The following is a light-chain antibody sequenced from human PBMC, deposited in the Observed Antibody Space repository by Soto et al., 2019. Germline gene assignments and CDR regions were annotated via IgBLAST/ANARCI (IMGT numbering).Light chain of an antibody. CDR1: QSVDTY. CDR3: QQRGTWPPT. Sequence: IVLTQSPATLSSSPGESVTLSCTTNQSVDTYFAWYQQKRGLPPRLLIYDASNRAIGIPARFSGRGSETDFRLTISSLEPEDFAVYYCQQRGTWPPTFGRGTRLEI. J-gene: IGKJ5*01. V-gene: IGKV3-11*01. CDR2: DAS.